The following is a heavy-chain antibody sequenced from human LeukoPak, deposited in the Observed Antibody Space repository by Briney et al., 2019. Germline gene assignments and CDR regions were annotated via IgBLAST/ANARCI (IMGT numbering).Heavy chain of an antibody. CDR3: ARDVGSFDY. CDR2: INPSGGST. CDR1: GYTFTSYY. D-gene: IGHD1-26*01. V-gene: IGHV1-46*01. J-gene: IGHJ4*02. Sequence: ASVKVSFTASGYTFTSYYMHWVRQAPGQGLEWVGIINPSGGSTSYAQKFQGRVTMTRDTSTSTVYMELSSLRSEDTAVYYCARDVGSFDYWGQGTLVTVSS.